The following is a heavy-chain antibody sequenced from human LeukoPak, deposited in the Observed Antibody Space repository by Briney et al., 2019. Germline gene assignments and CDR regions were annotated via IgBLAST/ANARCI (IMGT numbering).Heavy chain of an antibody. D-gene: IGHD5-18*01. CDR1: GASISSTTYY. CDR2: IYYSGST. J-gene: IGHJ6*03. CDR3: ARDFSERGYSYWVYYYYYMDV. Sequence: SETLSLTCTVSGASISSTTYYWGWIRRPPGKGLEWIGSIYYSGSTYYNPSLKSRVTISVDTSKNQFSLKLSSVTAADTAVYYCARDFSERGYSYWVYYYYYMDVWGKGTTVTVSS. V-gene: IGHV4-39*07.